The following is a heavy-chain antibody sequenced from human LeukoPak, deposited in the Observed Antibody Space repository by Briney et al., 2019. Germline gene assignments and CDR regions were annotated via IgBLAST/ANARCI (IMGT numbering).Heavy chain of an antibody. V-gene: IGHV3-11*01. Sequence: PGGSLRLPCAASGFTFSDYYMSWIRQAPGKGLEWVSYISSSGSTIYYADSVKGRFTISRDNAKNSLYLQMNSLRAEDTAVYYCARLTSNYYGDYFDYWGQGTLVTVSS. CDR2: ISSSGSTI. J-gene: IGHJ4*02. CDR3: ARLTSNYYGDYFDY. D-gene: IGHD4-11*01. CDR1: GFTFSDYY.